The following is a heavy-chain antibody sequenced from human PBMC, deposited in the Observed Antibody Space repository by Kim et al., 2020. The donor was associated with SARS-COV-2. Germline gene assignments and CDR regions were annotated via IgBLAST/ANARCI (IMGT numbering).Heavy chain of an antibody. J-gene: IGHJ6*02. CDR2: IKQDGSEK. Sequence: GGSLRLSCAASGFTFSSYWMSWVRQAPGKGLEWVANIKQDGSEKYYVDSVKGRFTISRDNAKNSLYLQMNSLRAEDTAVYYCARGLPGIAAAVSVWGQGTTVTVSS. V-gene: IGHV3-7*03. CDR3: ARGLPGIAAAVSV. CDR1: GFTFSSYW. D-gene: IGHD6-13*01.